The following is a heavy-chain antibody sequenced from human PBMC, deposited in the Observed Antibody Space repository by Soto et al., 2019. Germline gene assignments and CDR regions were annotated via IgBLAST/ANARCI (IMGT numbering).Heavy chain of an antibody. CDR2: ISGSGGST. Sequence: EVHLLESGGGLVQPGGSLRLSCAASGFTFSSYAMSWVRQAPGKGLEWVSAISGSGGSTYYADSVRGRFTMSRDNSKNSLYLQMTSLRAEDTAVYFCARASSGSGTYGWFDPWGQGTLVTVSS. J-gene: IGHJ5*02. CDR1: GFTFSSYA. D-gene: IGHD3-10*01. V-gene: IGHV3-23*01. CDR3: ARASSGSGTYGWFDP.